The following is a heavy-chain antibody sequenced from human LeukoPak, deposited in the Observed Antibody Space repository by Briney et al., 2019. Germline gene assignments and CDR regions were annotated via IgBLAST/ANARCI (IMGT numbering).Heavy chain of an antibody. Sequence: GASVKVSCKASGYTFTSYAMHWVRQAPGQRLEWMGWINAGNGNTKYSQKLQGRVTITRDTSASTAYMELSSLRSEDTAVYYCARDPFNPDCSSTSCPDAFDIWGQGTMVTVSS. J-gene: IGHJ3*02. CDR2: INAGNGNT. D-gene: IGHD2-2*01. CDR1: GYTFTSYA. V-gene: IGHV1-3*01. CDR3: ARDPFNPDCSSTSCPDAFDI.